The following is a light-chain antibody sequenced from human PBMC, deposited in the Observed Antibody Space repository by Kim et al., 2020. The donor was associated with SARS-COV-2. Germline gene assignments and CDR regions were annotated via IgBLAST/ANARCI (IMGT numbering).Light chain of an antibody. CDR1: QSVSSY. CDR3: QLRSNWPPYT. CDR2: DAS. Sequence: LSPGERAPHSCMASQSVSSYLAWYQQKPGQAPRLLIYDASNRATGIPARFRCSGSGTDFTLNISSLEPGDFAVYYCQLRSNWPPYTFGQGTKLEI. V-gene: IGKV3-11*01. J-gene: IGKJ2*01.